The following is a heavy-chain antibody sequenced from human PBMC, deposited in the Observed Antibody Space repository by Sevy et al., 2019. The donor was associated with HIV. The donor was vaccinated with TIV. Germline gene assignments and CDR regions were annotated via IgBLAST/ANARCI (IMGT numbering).Heavy chain of an antibody. Sequence: GGSLRLSCAGSGLSVSDNYMNWVRQAPGKGLESVSVFYSDGRTYYADSVKGRFTISRDNSKNTLYLHMSNLRPEDTAVYYCARDRYYDASGYYYYYYGMDVWGQGTTVTVSS. CDR1: GLSVSDNY. J-gene: IGHJ6*02. CDR2: FYSDGRT. V-gene: IGHV3-66*01. CDR3: ARDRYYDASGYYYYYYGMDV. D-gene: IGHD3-22*01.